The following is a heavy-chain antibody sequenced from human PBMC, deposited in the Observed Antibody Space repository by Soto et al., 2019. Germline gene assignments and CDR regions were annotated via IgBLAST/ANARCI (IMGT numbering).Heavy chain of an antibody. CDR1: GFTFSSYS. CDR3: ARAPLLGPYGDYPHYFDY. V-gene: IGHV3-21*01. D-gene: IGHD4-17*01. J-gene: IGHJ4*02. CDR2: ISSSSSYI. Sequence: GGSLRLSCAASGFTFSSYSMNWVRQAPGKGLEWVSSISSSSSYIYYADSVKGRFTISRDNAKNSLYLQMNSLRAEDTAVYYCARAPLLGPYGDYPHYFDYWGQGTLVTVSS.